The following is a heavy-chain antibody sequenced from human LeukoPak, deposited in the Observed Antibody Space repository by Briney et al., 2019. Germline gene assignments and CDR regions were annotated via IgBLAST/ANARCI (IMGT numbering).Heavy chain of an antibody. V-gene: IGHV4-59*01. CDR1: GGSISSYY. J-gene: IGHJ5*02. CDR3: ARAHVQWLVPRWFDP. D-gene: IGHD6-19*01. Sequence: SETLSLTCTVSGGSISSYYWSWIRQPPGKGLEWMGYIYYSGRTNYNPSLKSRVPISVDTSKNHFSLKLSSATAADTAVYYCARAHVQWLVPRWFDPWGQGTLVTVSS. CDR2: IYYSGRT.